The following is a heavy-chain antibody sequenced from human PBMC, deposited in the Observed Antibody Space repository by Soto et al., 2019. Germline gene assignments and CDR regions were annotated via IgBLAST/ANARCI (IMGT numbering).Heavy chain of an antibody. V-gene: IGHV3-74*03. CDR1: GLTFRSYW. Sequence: EVQLVESGGGLVQPAESLRLSCAASGLTFRSYWMHWVRQAPGKGLVCVSRINTDGSVAMYVDSVKGRFTISRDNAKNTRFLHMNSLRAEDTAVYYCVRDMQLWRLGSWGQGTLVTVSS. CDR2: INTDGSVA. J-gene: IGHJ4*02. D-gene: IGHD2-21*01. CDR3: VRDMQLWRLGS.